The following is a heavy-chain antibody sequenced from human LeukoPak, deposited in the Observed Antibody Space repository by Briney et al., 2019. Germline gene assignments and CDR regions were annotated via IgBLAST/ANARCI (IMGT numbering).Heavy chain of an antibody. Sequence: PGGSLRLSCAASGFTFSDYYMSWIRQAPGKGLEWVSYISGSGNTIYYADSVKGRFTISRDNAKNSLYLQMNSLRAEDTAVYYCAREVRDCSSTSCYNRFDPWGQGTLATVSS. CDR2: ISGSGNTI. V-gene: IGHV3-11*01. D-gene: IGHD2-2*01. CDR3: AREVRDCSSTSCYNRFDP. CDR1: GFTFSDYY. J-gene: IGHJ5*02.